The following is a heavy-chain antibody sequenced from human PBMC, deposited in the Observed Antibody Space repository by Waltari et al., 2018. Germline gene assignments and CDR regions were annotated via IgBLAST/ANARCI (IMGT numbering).Heavy chain of an antibody. Sequence: QVQLVQSGAEVKKPGASVMLSYKASGYTFSGYYMHWVRQAPGQGLEWMGWINPNSGDTNYAQKFQGRVTMTRDTSISTAYMEVSRLRSDDTAVYYCARSPSPSYYYHYYMDVWDKGTTVTVSS. CDR3: ARSPSPSYYYHYYMDV. CDR1: GYTFSGYY. CDR2: INPNSGDT. V-gene: IGHV1-2*02. J-gene: IGHJ6*03.